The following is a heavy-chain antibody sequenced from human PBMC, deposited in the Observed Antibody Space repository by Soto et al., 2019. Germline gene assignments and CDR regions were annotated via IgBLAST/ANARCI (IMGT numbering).Heavy chain of an antibody. D-gene: IGHD5-12*01. J-gene: IGHJ4*02. V-gene: IGHV3-33*01. CDR3: ARASGPFDY. CDR1: GFAFSTYG. Sequence: QVQLVESGGGVVQPGRSLRLSCVASGFAFSTYGIHWVRQAPGKGLEWVAVIWYDGSIKYYADSVKGRFTISRDNSKNTLYLQMNSLRADDTAVYYCARASGPFDYWGQGTKVTVSS. CDR2: IWYDGSIK.